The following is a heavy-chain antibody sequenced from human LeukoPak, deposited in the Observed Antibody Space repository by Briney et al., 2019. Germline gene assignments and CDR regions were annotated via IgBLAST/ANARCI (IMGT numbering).Heavy chain of an antibody. V-gene: IGHV3-30*18. J-gene: IGHJ3*02. CDR1: GFTFSSYG. Sequence: PGGSLRLSCAASGFTFSSYGMHGLRQAPGKGLEWVAVISYDGSNKYYADSVKGRFTISRDNSKNTLYLQMNSLRAEDTAVYYCAKDMGVEDCSSTSCLSGAFDIWGQGTMVTVSS. CDR2: ISYDGSNK. CDR3: AKDMGVEDCSSTSCLSGAFDI. D-gene: IGHD2-2*01.